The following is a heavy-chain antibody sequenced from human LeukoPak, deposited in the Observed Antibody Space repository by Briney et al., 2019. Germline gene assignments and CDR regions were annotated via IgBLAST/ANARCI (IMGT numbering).Heavy chain of an antibody. V-gene: IGHV3-74*01. Sequence: GGSLRLSCAASGFTFSSYAMSWVRRAPGKGLVWVSRINSDGTGIIYADSVKGRFTISRDNAKNTLFLQMNSLRAEDTAVYSCARDHYYSVDYWGQGTLVTVSS. J-gene: IGHJ4*02. CDR1: GFTFSSYA. D-gene: IGHD5/OR15-5a*01. CDR3: ARDHYYSVDY. CDR2: INSDGTGI.